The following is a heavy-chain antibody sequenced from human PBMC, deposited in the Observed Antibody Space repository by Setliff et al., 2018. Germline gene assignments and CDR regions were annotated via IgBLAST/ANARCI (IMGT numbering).Heavy chain of an antibody. D-gene: IGHD3-22*01. Sequence: GASVKVSCKVSGYTLTELSMHWVRQAPGKGLEWMGGFDPEDGETIYAQKFQGRVTMTEDTSTDTAYMELSSLRSEDTAVYYCAADYYDSSAYGYWGQGTLVTVSS. CDR3: AADYYDSSAYGY. V-gene: IGHV1-24*01. J-gene: IGHJ4*02. CDR1: GYTLTELS. CDR2: FDPEDGET.